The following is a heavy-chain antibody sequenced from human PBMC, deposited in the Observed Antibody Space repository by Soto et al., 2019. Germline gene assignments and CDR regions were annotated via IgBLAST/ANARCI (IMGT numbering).Heavy chain of an antibody. Sequence: PSETLSLTCAVYGGSFSGYYWSWIRQPPGKGLEWIGEINHSGSTNYNPSLKIRVTISVDTSKNQFSLKLSSVTAADTAVHYCASWYYYDSSGYYYPSEYFQHWGQGTLVTVSS. CDR2: INHSGST. CDR1: GGSFSGYY. J-gene: IGHJ1*01. CDR3: ASWYYYDSSGYYYPSEYFQH. D-gene: IGHD3-22*01. V-gene: IGHV4-34*01.